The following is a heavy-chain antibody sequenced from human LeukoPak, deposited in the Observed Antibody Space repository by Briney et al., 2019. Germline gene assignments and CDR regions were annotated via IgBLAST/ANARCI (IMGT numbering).Heavy chain of an antibody. V-gene: IGHV4-39*07. J-gene: IGHJ4*02. CDR3: AREDISGSYFISDY. CDR1: GGSISSSSYY. D-gene: IGHD1-26*01. Sequence: SETLSLTCTVSGGSISSSSYYWGWIRQPPGKGLEWIGSIYHSGSTSYNPSLKSRVTISVDTSKNQFSLKLSSVTAADTAVYYCAREDISGSYFISDYWGQGTLVTVSS. CDR2: IYHSGST.